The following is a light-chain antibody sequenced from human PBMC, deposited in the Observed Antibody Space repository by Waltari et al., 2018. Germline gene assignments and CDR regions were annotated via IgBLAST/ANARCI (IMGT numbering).Light chain of an antibody. V-gene: IGKV1-5*03. CDR3: QHYNDYPYN. Sequence: DIRMTQSPSTLSASVGARVTITCRASQTISSWLDWYQQKPGKAPNLLIYKASSLESGVPSRFSGTGSGTEFTLTISSLQPDDFATYYCQHYNDYPYNFGQGTKLEMK. J-gene: IGKJ2*01. CDR2: KAS. CDR1: QTISSW.